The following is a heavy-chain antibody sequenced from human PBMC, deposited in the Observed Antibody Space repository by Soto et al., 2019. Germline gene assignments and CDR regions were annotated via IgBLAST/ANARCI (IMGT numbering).Heavy chain of an antibody. D-gene: IGHD3-3*01. V-gene: IGHV4-4*07. CDR3: ARGGQDFWSGPFDY. Sequence: GPGPRLCSETLSLTCTVSAGSISNYFCNWIRQPAGKGLEWIGRIDNSGSTNYNPSLKSRVTLSSDTSRSQFSLKLNSVTAADTAVYYCARGGQDFWSGPFDYWGQGALVTVSS. J-gene: IGHJ4*02. CDR2: IDNSGST. CDR1: AGSISNYF.